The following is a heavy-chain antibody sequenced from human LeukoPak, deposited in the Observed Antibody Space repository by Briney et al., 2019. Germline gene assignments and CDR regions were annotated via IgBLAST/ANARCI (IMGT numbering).Heavy chain of an antibody. V-gene: IGHV4-34*01. CDR1: GGSFSDYY. Sequence: SETLSLTCAVYGGSFSDYYWSWIRQPPGTGLEWIGEINHSGGTHYNSSLKSRVIISVDTSKNQFSLNLSSVTAADTAVYYCARRGHNYGYAFDIWGQGTMVTVSS. D-gene: IGHD5-18*01. CDR3: ARRGHNYGYAFDI. J-gene: IGHJ3*02. CDR2: INHSGGT.